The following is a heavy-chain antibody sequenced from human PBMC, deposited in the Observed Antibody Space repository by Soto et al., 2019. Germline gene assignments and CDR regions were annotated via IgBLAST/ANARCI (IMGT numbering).Heavy chain of an antibody. CDR2: IIPIFGTA. J-gene: IGHJ5*02. CDR1: GGTFSSYA. CDR3: AGSGDGVSELGWFDP. Sequence: QVQLVQSGAEVKKPGSSVKVSCKASGGTFSSYAISWVRQAPGQGLEWMGGIIPIFGTANYAQKVQGRVTYTAGEATSTAYVELSSLRSEDTAVYSCAGSGDGVSELGWFDPWVQGTLVTVSS. V-gene: IGHV1-69*12. D-gene: IGHD3-10*01.